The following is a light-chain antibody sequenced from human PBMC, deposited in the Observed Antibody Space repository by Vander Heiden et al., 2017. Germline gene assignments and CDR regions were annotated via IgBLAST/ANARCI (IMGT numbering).Light chain of an antibody. CDR3: QVWDSSSDHVL. J-gene: IGLJ2*01. Sequence: SYVLTQSPSVSVAPGQTARITCGGNNIGTKSVHWYQQKPGQAPVLVVHDDSDRPSGIPERLSVSNSGNTATLTISRVEAGDEADYFCQVWDSSSDHVLFGGGTKVTVL. V-gene: IGLV3-21*02. CDR1: NIGTKS. CDR2: DDS.